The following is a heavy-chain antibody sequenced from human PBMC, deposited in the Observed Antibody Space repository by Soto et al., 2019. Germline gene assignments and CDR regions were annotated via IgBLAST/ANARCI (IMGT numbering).Heavy chain of an antibody. V-gene: IGHV4-30-2*01. Sequence: SETLSLTCAVSGGSISSGGYSWSWIRQPPGKGLEWIGYINHSGSTNYNPSLKSRVTISVDTSKNQFSLKLTSVTAADTAVYYCARGKITGLFDYWGQGTLVTVSS. J-gene: IGHJ4*02. CDR3: ARGKITGLFDY. CDR2: INHSGST. D-gene: IGHD2-8*02. CDR1: GGSISSGGYS.